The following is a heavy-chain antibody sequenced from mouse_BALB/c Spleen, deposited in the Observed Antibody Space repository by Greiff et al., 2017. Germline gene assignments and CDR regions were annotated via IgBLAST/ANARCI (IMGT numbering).Heavy chain of an antibody. V-gene: IGHV5-6-5*01. CDR1: GFTFSSYA. CDR2: ISSGGST. Sequence: EVKLMESGGGLVKPGGSLKLSCAASGFTFSSYAMSWVRQTPEKRLEWVASISSGGSTYYPDSVKGRFTISRDNARNILYLQMSSLRSEDTAMYYCARGLDGYGDYWGQGTTLTVSS. D-gene: IGHD2-2*01. CDR3: ARGLDGYGDY. J-gene: IGHJ2*01.